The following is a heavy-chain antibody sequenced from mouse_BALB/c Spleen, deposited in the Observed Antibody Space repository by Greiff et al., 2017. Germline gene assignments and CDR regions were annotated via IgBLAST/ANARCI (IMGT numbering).Heavy chain of an antibody. CDR1: GFSLTSYG. J-gene: IGHJ4*01. V-gene: IGHV2-9*02. CDR2: IWAGGST. CDR3: ARGQDYGHYAMDD. D-gene: IGHD1-2*01. Sequence: QVQLKESGPGLVAPSQSLSITCTVSGFSLTSYGVHWVRQPPGKGLEWLGVIWAGGSTNYNSALMSRLSISKDNSKSQVFLKMNSLQTDDTAMYYCARGQDYGHYAMDDWGQGTSVTVSS.